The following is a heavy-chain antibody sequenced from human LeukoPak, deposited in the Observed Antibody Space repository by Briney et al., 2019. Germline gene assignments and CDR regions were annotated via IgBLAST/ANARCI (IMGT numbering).Heavy chain of an antibody. CDR2: LTGSGGST. D-gene: IGHD1-1*01. V-gene: IGHV3-23*01. CDR3: AKDLSPGTYDY. Sequence: PGGSLRLSCAASGFTFSSYGMSWVRQAPGKGLEWVSALTGSGGSTYYADSVKGRFTISRDNSKNTLYLQMNSLRAEDTAVYYCAKDLSPGTYDYWGQGTLVTVSS. J-gene: IGHJ4*02. CDR1: GFTFSSYG.